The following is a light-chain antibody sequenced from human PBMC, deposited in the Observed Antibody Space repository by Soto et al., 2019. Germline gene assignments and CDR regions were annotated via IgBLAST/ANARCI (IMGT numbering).Light chain of an antibody. CDR2: GNN. CDR3: SSYTRGSVV. V-gene: IGLV1-40*01. Sequence: QSVLTQPPSVSGAPGQRVTISCTGSSNIGASYDVHWYQQLPGTAPKLLMYGNNNRPSGVPDRFSGSKSGNTASLTISGLQAEDEADYYCSSYTRGSVVFGGGTKLTVL. CDR1: SSNIGASYD. J-gene: IGLJ2*01.